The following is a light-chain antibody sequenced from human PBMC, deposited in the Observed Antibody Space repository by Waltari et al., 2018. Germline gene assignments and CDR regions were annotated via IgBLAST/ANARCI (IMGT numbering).Light chain of an antibody. Sequence: QSVLTQPPSVSAAPGQNVTISCSGSTSHIENKYVSCYQKFPGTAPKVLIYDNDKRPSGIPDRFSGAKSGTSATLGITGLQTGDEADYYCGTWDISLNSWVFGGGTKLTVL. CDR1: TSHIENKY. CDR2: DND. V-gene: IGLV1-51*01. CDR3: GTWDISLNSWV. J-gene: IGLJ3*02.